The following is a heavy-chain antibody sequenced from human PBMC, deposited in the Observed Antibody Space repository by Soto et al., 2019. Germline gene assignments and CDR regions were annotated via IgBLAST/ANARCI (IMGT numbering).Heavy chain of an antibody. CDR3: ARDSHSPWNSVRGWFDP. J-gene: IGHJ5*02. V-gene: IGHV4-61*01. CDR1: GGSVSGDSYY. Sequence: PSETLSLTCTVSGGSVSGDSYYWSWIRQPPGKGLEWIGYIYYSGTTKYNPSLKSRVTISVDTSKNQFSLKLSSVTAAETDVYCCARDSHSPWNSVRGWFDPWGQGTLVTVSS. CDR2: IYYSGTT. D-gene: IGHD1-7*01.